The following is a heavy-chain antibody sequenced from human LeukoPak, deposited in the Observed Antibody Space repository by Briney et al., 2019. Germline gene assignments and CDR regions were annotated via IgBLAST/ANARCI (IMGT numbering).Heavy chain of an antibody. CDR3: ARDRCSSTSCFFDY. D-gene: IGHD2-2*01. J-gene: IGHJ4*02. Sequence: PGGSLRLSCAASGFTFSSYAMPWVRQAPGKGLEWVAVISYDGSNKYYADSVKGRFTISRDNSKNTLYLQMNSLRAEDTAVYYCARDRCSSTSCFFDYWGQGTLVTVSS. CDR2: ISYDGSNK. V-gene: IGHV3-30-3*01. CDR1: GFTFSSYA.